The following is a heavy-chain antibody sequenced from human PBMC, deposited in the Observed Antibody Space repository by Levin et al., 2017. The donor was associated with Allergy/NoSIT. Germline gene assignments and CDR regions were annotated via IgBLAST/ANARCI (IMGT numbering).Heavy chain of an antibody. Sequence: GGSLRLSCIVSGFSSSNSAMNWVRQAPGKGLEWVSYISAGMSYIYYADSVEGRFTISRDNAKNSLYLQMNSLRAEDTAVYYCAIYCSGGSCYSGYSSVAIDIWGQGTMVTVSS. CDR2: ISAGMSYI. CDR1: GFSSSNSA. CDR3: AIYCSGGSCYSGYSSVAIDI. V-gene: IGHV3-21*01. D-gene: IGHD2-15*01. J-gene: IGHJ3*02.